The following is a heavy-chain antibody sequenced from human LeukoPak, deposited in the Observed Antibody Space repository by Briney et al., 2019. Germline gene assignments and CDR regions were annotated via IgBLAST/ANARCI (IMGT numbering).Heavy chain of an antibody. CDR2: ISSGSGYT. D-gene: IGHD6-13*01. CDR1: GFTFSDYY. V-gene: IGHV3-11*06. Sequence: PGGSLRLSCAASGFTFSDYYISWIRQAPGKGLEWLSYISSGSGYTNYADSVKGRFTISRDNAKNSLYLQMNSLRAEDTAVYYCARDVAARPFDYWGQGTLVTVSS. CDR3: ARDVAARPFDY. J-gene: IGHJ4*02.